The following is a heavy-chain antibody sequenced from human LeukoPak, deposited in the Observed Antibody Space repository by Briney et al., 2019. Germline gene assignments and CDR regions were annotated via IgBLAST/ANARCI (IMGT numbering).Heavy chain of an antibody. D-gene: IGHD6-19*01. CDR2: IYYSGST. Sequence: TSETLSLTCTVSGGSISSYYWSWIRQPPGKGLEWIGYIYYSGSTNYNPSLKSRVTISVDTSKNQFSLKLSSVTAADTAVYYCARSRSSGWYSRYYFHYWGQGTLVTVSS. CDR1: GGSISSYY. CDR3: ARSRSSGWYSRYYFHY. J-gene: IGHJ4*02. V-gene: IGHV4-59*08.